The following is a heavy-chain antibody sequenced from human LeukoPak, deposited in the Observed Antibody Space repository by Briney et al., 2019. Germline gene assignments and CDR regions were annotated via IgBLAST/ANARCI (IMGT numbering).Heavy chain of an antibody. CDR3: ARGWYYDFWSGYPRDYYYGMDV. J-gene: IGHJ6*02. V-gene: IGHV4-59*01. D-gene: IGHD3-3*01. Sequence: TLSLTCTVXGGSISSYYWSWIRQPPGKGLEWIGYIYYSGSTNYNPSLKSRVTISVDTSKNQFSLKLSSVTAADTAVYYCARGWYYDFWSGYPRDYYYGMDVWGQGTTVTVSS. CDR2: IYYSGST. CDR1: GGSISSYY.